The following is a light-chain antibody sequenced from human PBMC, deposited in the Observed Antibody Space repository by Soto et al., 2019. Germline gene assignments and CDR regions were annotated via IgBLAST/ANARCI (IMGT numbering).Light chain of an antibody. V-gene: IGLV2-18*01. CDR2: DVI. Sequence: QSALTQPPSVSGSPGQSVTISCSVVTSDVGDYEHVSWYQLAPGTAPKLLISDVINRPSGVPDRFSGSRSGNTPSLTISGLQAEDEADYYCGLFTSSATWVFGGGTKVTV. J-gene: IGLJ3*02. CDR1: TSDVGDYEH. CDR3: GLFTSSATWV.